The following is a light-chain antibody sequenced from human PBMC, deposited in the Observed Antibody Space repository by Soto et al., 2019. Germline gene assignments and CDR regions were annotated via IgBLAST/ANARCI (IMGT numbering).Light chain of an antibody. Sequence: EIFLTQSPDTLSLSPGERATLTCRASQSVSSSYLAWYQQKPGQAPRLLIYGASSRATGIPDRFSGSGSGTDFTLTISRLEPEDFAVYYCQQYGSSPPFTFGPGTKVDIK. J-gene: IGKJ3*01. CDR1: QSVSSSY. CDR3: QQYGSSPPFT. CDR2: GAS. V-gene: IGKV3-20*01.